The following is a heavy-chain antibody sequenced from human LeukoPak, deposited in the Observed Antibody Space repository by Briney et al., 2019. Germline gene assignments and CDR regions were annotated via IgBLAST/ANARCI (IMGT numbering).Heavy chain of an antibody. D-gene: IGHD3-3*01. CDR2: IYYSGST. V-gene: IGHV4-59*01. J-gene: IGHJ6*03. Sequence: PSETLSPTCTVSGGSISSYYWSWIRQPPGKGLEWIGYIYYSGSTNYNPSLKSRVTISVDTSKNQFSLKLSSVTAADTAVYYCARRGYDFGYYYYMDVWGKGTTVTVSS. CDR1: GGSISSYY. CDR3: ARRGYDFGYYYYMDV.